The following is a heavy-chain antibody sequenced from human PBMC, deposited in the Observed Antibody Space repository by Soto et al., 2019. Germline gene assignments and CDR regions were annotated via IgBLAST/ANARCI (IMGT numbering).Heavy chain of an antibody. D-gene: IGHD4-17*01. J-gene: IGHJ1*01. CDR3: ARDFVHGDHPEYFQH. V-gene: IGHV3-66*01. CDR2: IDSGGST. Sequence: EVQLVESGGGLVQPGGSLRLSCAASGFTVSSNYMSWGRQAPGKGLEWVSVIDSGGSTYYADSVKGRFTISRDNFKNTLYLQMNSLRADDTAVYYCARDFVHGDHPEYFQHWGQGTLVTVSS. CDR1: GFTVSSNY.